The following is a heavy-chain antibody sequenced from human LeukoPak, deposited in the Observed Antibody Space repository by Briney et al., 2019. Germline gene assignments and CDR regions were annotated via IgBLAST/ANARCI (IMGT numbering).Heavy chain of an antibody. V-gene: IGHV4-4*07. CDR3: ARGGRYCSSTSCSGAYYYYYYMDV. J-gene: IGHJ6*03. Sequence: SETLSLTCTVSGGSISSYYWSWLRQPAGKGLEWIGRIYTSGSTNYNPSLKSRVTMSVDTSKNQFSLKLSTVTAADTAVYYCARGGRYCSSTSCSGAYYYYYYMDVWGKGTTVTISS. CDR1: GGSISSYY. D-gene: IGHD2-2*01. CDR2: IYTSGST.